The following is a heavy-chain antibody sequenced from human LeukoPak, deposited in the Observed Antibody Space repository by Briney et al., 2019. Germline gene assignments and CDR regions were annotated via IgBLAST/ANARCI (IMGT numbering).Heavy chain of an antibody. CDR1: GFTFSSYA. CDR2: IYYSGST. V-gene: IGHV4-30-4*07. CDR3: AREPSSAHCSSTSCYSPGVLDY. J-gene: IGHJ4*02. Sequence: LRLSCAASGFTFSSYAMSWVRQAPGKGREWVGYIYYSGSTYYNPSLKSRVTISVDTSKNQFSLKLSSVTAADTAVYYCAREPSSAHCSSTSCYSPGVLDYWGQGTLVTVSS. D-gene: IGHD2-2*01.